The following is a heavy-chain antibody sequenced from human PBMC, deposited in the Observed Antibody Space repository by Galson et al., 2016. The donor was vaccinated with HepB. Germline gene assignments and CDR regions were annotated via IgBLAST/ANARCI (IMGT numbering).Heavy chain of an antibody. CDR1: GYPFGGSW. D-gene: IGHD3-10*01. CDR2: IDNDGTRT. J-gene: IGHJ4*02. V-gene: IGHV3-74*01. CDR3: VRDWFGDHT. Sequence: SLRLSCAGSGYPFGGSWMQWVRQAPGKGPVWVAHIDNDGTRTTYADSVKGRFTISRDSARNTLYLQMNSLRADDTAVYYCVRDWFGDHTWGQGTLVTVSA.